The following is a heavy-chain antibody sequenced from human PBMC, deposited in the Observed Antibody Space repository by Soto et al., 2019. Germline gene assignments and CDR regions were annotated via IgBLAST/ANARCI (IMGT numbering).Heavy chain of an antibody. D-gene: IGHD2-15*01. Sequence: GGSLRLSCAASGFTFSSYAMSWVRQAPGKGLEWVSGISGSGGSTYYADSVKGRFTISRDNSRNTLYLQMNSLRVEDTAVYYCAIHSGVYSHFYNCGQGTLVTVSS. J-gene: IGHJ4*02. CDR1: GFTFSSYA. V-gene: IGHV3-23*01. CDR2: ISGSGGST. CDR3: AIHSGVYSHFYN.